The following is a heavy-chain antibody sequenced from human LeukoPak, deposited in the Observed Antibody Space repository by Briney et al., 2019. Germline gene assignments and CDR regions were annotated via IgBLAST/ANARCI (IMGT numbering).Heavy chain of an antibody. V-gene: IGHV1-69*04. D-gene: IGHD2-15*01. CDR1: GGTFSSYA. CDR3: ARANCSGGSCFSWFDP. Sequence: SVKVSCKASGGTFSSYAISWVRQAPGQGLEWMGRTIPILGIANYAQKFQGRVTITADKSTSTAYMELSSLRSEDTAVYYCARANCSGGSCFSWFDPWGQGTLVTVSS. J-gene: IGHJ5*02. CDR2: TIPILGIA.